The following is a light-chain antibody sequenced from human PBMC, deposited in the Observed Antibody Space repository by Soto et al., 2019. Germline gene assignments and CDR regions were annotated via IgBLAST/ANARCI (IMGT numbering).Light chain of an antibody. J-gene: IGKJ5*01. Sequence: DIVFTQPLVTLSLTPVESATLSYRAGQGVTTNFAWYQQKSGQSPRLLIYDVSIRATGVPARFSGTGSETDFTLTISALRSEDSAVYFCQQYNNWPFSFGQGTRLEIK. V-gene: IGKV3-15*01. CDR2: DVS. CDR1: QGVTTN. CDR3: QQYNNWPFS.